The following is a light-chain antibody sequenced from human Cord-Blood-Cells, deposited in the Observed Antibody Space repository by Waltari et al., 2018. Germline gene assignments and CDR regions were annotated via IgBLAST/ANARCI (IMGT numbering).Light chain of an antibody. CDR1: SSEFGSYNL. Sequence: QSALTQPASVSGSPGQSITISCPGTSSEFGSYNLVSWYQQHPGNSPKLMIYEGSKRPSGVSNRFSGSKSGNTASLTISGLQAEDEADYYCCSYAGSSTWVFGGGTKLTVL. CDR2: EGS. CDR3: CSYAGSSTWV. J-gene: IGLJ3*02. V-gene: IGLV2-23*01.